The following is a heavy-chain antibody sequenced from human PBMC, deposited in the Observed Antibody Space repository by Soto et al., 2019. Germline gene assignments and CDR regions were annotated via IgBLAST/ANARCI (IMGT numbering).Heavy chain of an antibody. D-gene: IGHD3-10*01. V-gene: IGHV4-39*01. CDR2: IYYSGST. Sequence: PPETLCLTCTVSGGSISSSRYYWGWIRQPPGKGLEGIGRIYYSGSTYYNPSLKSRVTISVDTSKNQFSLKLSSVTAADTAVYYCARTPITMVPGVIYYYYGMEVWCQGPTVT. J-gene: IGHJ6*02. CDR3: ARTPITMVPGVIYYYYGMEV. CDR1: GGSISSSRYY.